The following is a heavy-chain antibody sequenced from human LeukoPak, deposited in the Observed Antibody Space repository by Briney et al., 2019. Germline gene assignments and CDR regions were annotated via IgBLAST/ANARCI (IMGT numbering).Heavy chain of an antibody. CDR3: ARDATYSEGATYYDRLDY. Sequence: QPGGSLDLSCAASGFTFSSYWLTWVRQAPGKGREWVANINRDGTTKNNVDSVQGPFTISRDNAQSSLYLQMSSLRAEDTAVYFCARDATYSEGATYYDRLDYWGQGAQVTVSS. CDR2: INRDGTTK. D-gene: IGHD3-22*01. V-gene: IGHV3-7*04. CDR1: GFTFSSYW. J-gene: IGHJ4*02.